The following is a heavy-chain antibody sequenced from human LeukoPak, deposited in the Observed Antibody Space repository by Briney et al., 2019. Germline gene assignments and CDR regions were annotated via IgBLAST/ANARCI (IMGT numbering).Heavy chain of an antibody. V-gene: IGHV3-30*02. J-gene: IGHJ6*03. CDR1: GFTFSSYG. D-gene: IGHD3-16*01. CDR3: AKDRGDYYYMDV. Sequence: GGSLRLSCAASGFTFSSYGMHWVRQAPGKGLEWVAFIRCDGSNKYYADSVKGRFTISRDNSKNTLYLQMNSLRAEDTAVYYCAKDRGDYYYMDVWGKGTTVTVSS. CDR2: IRCDGSNK.